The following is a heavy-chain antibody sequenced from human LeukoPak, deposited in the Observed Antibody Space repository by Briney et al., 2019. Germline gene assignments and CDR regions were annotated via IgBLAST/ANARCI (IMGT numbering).Heavy chain of an antibody. CDR3: AKVRAVRAVVRHTLDY. CDR1: GFTFSSYS. V-gene: IGHV3-21*01. J-gene: IGHJ4*02. D-gene: IGHD6-19*01. Sequence: PGGSLRLSCAASGFTFSSYSMNWVRQAPGKGLEWVSSISTSSSYIYYADSVKGRFTISRDNAKKSVNLQMNSLRAEDTAVYYCAKVRAVRAVVRHTLDYWGQGTLVTVSS. CDR2: ISTSSSYI.